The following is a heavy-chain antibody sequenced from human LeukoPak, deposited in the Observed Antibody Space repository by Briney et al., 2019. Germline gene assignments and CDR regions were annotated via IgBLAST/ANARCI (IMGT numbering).Heavy chain of an antibody. J-gene: IGHJ5*02. D-gene: IGHD1-14*01. Sequence: GASVKVSCKASGGTFSSYAISWVRQAPGQGLEWMGGIIPIFGTANYAQKFQGRVTITADETTSTAYMELSSLRSEDTAVYYCARTTYLAPSFDPWGQGTLVTVSS. CDR1: GGTFSSYA. CDR3: ARTTYLAPSFDP. CDR2: IIPIFGTA. V-gene: IGHV1-69*13.